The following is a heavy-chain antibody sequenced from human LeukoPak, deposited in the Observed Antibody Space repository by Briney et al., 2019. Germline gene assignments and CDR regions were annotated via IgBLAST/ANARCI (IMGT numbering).Heavy chain of an antibody. CDR1: GGSISSYY. J-gene: IGHJ4*02. CDR2: IYTSGST. Sequence: SENLSLTCTVSGGSISSYYWSWIRQPAGKGLEWIGRIYTSGSTNYNPSLKSRVTMSVDTSKNQFSLKLSSVTAADTAVYYCARDHYYDSSGYYHFDYWGQGTLVTVSS. V-gene: IGHV4-4*07. CDR3: ARDHYYDSSGYYHFDY. D-gene: IGHD3-22*01.